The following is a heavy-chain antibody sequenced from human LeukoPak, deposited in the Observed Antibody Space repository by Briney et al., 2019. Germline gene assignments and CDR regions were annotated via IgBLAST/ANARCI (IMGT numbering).Heavy chain of an antibody. J-gene: IGHJ4*02. D-gene: IGHD6-13*01. CDR3: ATSGIWYPLYFDY. Sequence: ASVKVSCKVSGYTLTELSMHWVRQAPGKGLEWMGGFDPEDGETIYAQKFQGRVTMTEDTSTDTAYVELSSLRSEDTAVYYCATSGIWYPLYFDYWGQGALVTVSS. CDR1: GYTLTELS. V-gene: IGHV1-24*01. CDR2: FDPEDGET.